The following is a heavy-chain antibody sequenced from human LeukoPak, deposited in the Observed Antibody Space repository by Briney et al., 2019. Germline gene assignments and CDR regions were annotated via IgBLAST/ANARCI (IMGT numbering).Heavy chain of an antibody. CDR3: AKVLRYFDWCFDY. D-gene: IGHD3-9*01. Sequence: GGSLRLSCAASGFTFSSYAMSWVRQAPGKGLERVSAISGSGGSTYYADSVKGRFTISRDNSKNTLYLQMNSLRAEDTAVYYCAKVLRYFDWCFDYWGQGTLVTVSS. V-gene: IGHV3-23*01. CDR1: GFTFSSYA. CDR2: ISGSGGST. J-gene: IGHJ4*02.